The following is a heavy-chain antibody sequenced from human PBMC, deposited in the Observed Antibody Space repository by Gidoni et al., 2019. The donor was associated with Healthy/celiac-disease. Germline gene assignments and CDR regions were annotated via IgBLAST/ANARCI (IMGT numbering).Heavy chain of an antibody. J-gene: IGHJ4*02. V-gene: IGHV3-23*01. Sequence: EVQLLESGGGLVQPGGSLRLSCAAYGFTFSSYAMSWVRQAPGQGLEWVSAISGSGGSTYYADSVKGRFTISRDNSKNTLYLQMNSLRAEDTAVYYCAKARGPAASFDYWGQGTLVTVSS. CDR2: ISGSGGST. CDR3: AKARGPAASFDY. CDR1: GFTFSSYA. D-gene: IGHD2-2*01.